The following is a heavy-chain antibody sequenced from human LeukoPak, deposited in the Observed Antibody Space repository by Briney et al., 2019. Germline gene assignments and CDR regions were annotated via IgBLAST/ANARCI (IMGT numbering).Heavy chain of an antibody. CDR2: ISGSGGST. V-gene: IGHV3-23*01. Sequence: GGSLRLSCAASGFTFSSYAMSWVRQAPGKGLEWVSAISGSGGSTCYADSVKGRFTISRDNSKNTLYLQMNSLRAEGTAVYYCAKSLISSSWYRGVDYWGQGTLVTVSS. J-gene: IGHJ4*02. D-gene: IGHD6-13*01. CDR3: AKSLISSSWYRGVDY. CDR1: GFTFSSYA.